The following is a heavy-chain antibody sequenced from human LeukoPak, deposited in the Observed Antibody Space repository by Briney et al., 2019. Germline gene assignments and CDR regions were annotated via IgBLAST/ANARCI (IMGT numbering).Heavy chain of an antibody. J-gene: IGHJ4*02. CDR1: GYSFTSYW. CDR3: ARLDGSGSYSRGPDY. D-gene: IGHD3-10*01. V-gene: IGHV5-51*01. Sequence: GESLKISCKGSGYSFTSYWIGWVRQMPGKGLEWMGIIYPGDSDTRYSPSFQGQVTISADRSISTANLQWSGLKVSDTAMYYCARLDGSGSYSRGPDYWGQGTLVTVSS. CDR2: IYPGDSDT.